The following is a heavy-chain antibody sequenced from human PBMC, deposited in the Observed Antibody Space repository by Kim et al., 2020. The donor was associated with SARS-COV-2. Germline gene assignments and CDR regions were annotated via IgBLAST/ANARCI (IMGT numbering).Heavy chain of an antibody. D-gene: IGHD3-10*01. V-gene: IGHV3-15*01. J-gene: IGHJ4*02. CDR1: GFGGAW. CDR3: ATDHYGTLGFDH. Sequence: GGSLRLSCAASGFGGAWMTWVRLAPRKGLEWVARIKITADGGATDYSEFAKDRFTVSKDDSKNTLFMYLQMHSRRSEDTAVYYCATDHYGTLGFDHWGPGTQVTVSS. CDR2: IKITADGGAT.